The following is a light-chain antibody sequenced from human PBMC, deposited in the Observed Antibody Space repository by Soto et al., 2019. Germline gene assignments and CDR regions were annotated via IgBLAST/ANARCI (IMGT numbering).Light chain of an antibody. CDR1: QSISIY. CDR3: LQDYNYPRT. CDR2: AAS. V-gene: IGKV1-6*01. J-gene: IGKJ1*01. Sequence: IQMTQSPSSMSASVGARVTITCRASQSISIYLNWYQLKPGKAPNLLMYAASTLQSGVPSRFSGSGSGTDFTLTISSLQPEDFATYYCLQDYNYPRTFGQGTKVDIK.